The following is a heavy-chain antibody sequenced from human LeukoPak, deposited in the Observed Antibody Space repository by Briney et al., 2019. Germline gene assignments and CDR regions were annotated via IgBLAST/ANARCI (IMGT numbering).Heavy chain of an antibody. J-gene: IGHJ3*02. CDR1: GFTFSSYW. Sequence: QPGGSLRLSCAASGFTFSSYWMHWVRQAPGKGLVWVSRINSDGSSTSYADSVKGRFTISRDNAKNVLYLQLNSLRADDTAVYYCARDQVTTVTTQWGSYAFDIWGQGTMVTVSS. CDR3: ARDQVTTVTTQWGSYAFDI. D-gene: IGHD4-17*01. V-gene: IGHV3-74*01. CDR2: INSDGSST.